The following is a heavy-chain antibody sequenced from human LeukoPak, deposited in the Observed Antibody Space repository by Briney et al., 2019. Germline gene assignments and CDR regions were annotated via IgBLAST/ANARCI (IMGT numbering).Heavy chain of an antibody. J-gene: IGHJ6*02. CDR2: ISGSGGST. CDR3: AKGYYYDSSGYYGMDV. CDR1: GFTFSSYA. V-gene: IGHV3-23*01. Sequence: PGGSLRLSCAASGFTFSSYAMSWVRQAPGKGLEWVSAISGSGGSTYYADSVKGRFTISRDNSKNTLYLQMNSLRAEDTAVYYCAKGYYYDSSGYYGMDVWGQGTTVTVSS. D-gene: IGHD3-22*01.